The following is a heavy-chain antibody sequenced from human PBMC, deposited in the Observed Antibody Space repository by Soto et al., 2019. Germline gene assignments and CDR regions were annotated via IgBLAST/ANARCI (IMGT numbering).Heavy chain of an antibody. D-gene: IGHD2-15*01. CDR1: GFTFSNHA. CDR2: ISGSGDYK. J-gene: IGHJ5*02. Sequence: PGGSLRLSCAASGFTFSNHAMSWVRQAPGKGLEWVSIISGSGDYKSYSDCGKGRFTISRDTSKNNMYLQMNSLRAEDTAIYYCASPVVSATRLSEGWSDPWGQGTLVTVSS. CDR3: ASPVVSATRLSEGWSDP. V-gene: IGHV3-23*01.